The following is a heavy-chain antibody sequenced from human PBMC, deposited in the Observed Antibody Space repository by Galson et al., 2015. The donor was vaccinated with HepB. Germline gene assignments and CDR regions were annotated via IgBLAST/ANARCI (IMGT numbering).Heavy chain of an antibody. J-gene: IGHJ4*02. D-gene: IGHD1-26*01. Sequence: SLRLSCAASGFTFSSYAMHWVRQAPGKGLEYVSAISSNGGSTYYADSVKGRFTISRDNSKNTLYLQMSSLRAEDTAVYYCVKTTGIVGATPPYWGQGTLVTVSS. CDR1: GFTFSSYA. CDR2: ISSNGGST. V-gene: IGHV3-64D*06. CDR3: VKTTGIVGATPPY.